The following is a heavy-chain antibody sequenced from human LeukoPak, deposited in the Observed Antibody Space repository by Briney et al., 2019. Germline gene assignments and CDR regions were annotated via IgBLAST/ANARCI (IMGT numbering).Heavy chain of an antibody. CDR1: GYTFTTYT. Sequence: GASVKVSCKASGYTFTTYTLNWVRQAPGQGLEWMGWINTNTGNPTYAQGFTGRFVFSLDTSVSTAYLQINSLKAEDTAVYYCARDDVVVVGAMDVWGKGTTVTVSS. V-gene: IGHV7-4-1*02. CDR2: INTNTGNP. J-gene: IGHJ6*04. D-gene: IGHD2-15*01. CDR3: ARDDVVVVGAMDV.